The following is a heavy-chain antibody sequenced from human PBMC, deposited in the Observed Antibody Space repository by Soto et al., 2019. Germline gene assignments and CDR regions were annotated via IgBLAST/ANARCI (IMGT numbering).Heavy chain of an antibody. V-gene: IGHV3-30*18. CDR1: GFTFSSYG. CDR2: ISYDGSNK. D-gene: IGHD1-26*01. CDR3: AKDRGGATPFDY. Sequence: QVQLVESGGGVVQPGRSLRLSCAASGFTFSSYGMHWVRQAPGKGLEWVAVISYDGSNKYYADSVKGRFTISRDNSKNTLYLQMSSLRAEDTAVYYCAKDRGGATPFDYWGQGTLVTVSS. J-gene: IGHJ4*02.